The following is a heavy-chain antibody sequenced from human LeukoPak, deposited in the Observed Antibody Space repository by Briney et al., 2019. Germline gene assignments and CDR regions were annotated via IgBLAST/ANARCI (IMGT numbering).Heavy chain of an antibody. J-gene: IGHJ4*02. V-gene: IGHV4-59*08. D-gene: IGHD4-17*01. Sequence: SETLSLTRTVSGGSISSYYWSWIRQPPGKGLEWIGYIYYSGSTNYNPSLKSRVTISVDTSKNQFSLKLSSVTAADTAVYYCARHEGSYGDYYYFDYWGQGTLVTVSS. CDR3: ARHEGSYGDYYYFDY. CDR2: IYYSGST. CDR1: GGSISSYY.